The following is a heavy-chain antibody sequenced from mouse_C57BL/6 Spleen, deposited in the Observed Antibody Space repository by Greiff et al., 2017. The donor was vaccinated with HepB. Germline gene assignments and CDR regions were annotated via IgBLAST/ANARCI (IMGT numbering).Heavy chain of an antibody. V-gene: IGHV5-17*01. Sequence: EVKVVESGGGLVKPGGSLKLSCAASGFTFSDYGMHWVRQAPEKGLEWVAYISSGSSTIYYADTVKGRFTISRDNAKNTLFLQMTSLRSEDTAMYYCARTPYYYGSSYSFDYWGQGTTLTVSS. CDR1: GFTFSDYG. J-gene: IGHJ2*01. D-gene: IGHD1-1*01. CDR3: ARTPYYYGSSYSFDY. CDR2: ISSGSSTI.